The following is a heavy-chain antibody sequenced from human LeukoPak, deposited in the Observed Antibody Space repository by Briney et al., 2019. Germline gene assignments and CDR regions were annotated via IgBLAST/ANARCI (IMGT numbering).Heavy chain of an antibody. D-gene: IGHD5-12*01. CDR3: ARVAQYSGYDLDY. V-gene: IGHV4-31*03. CDR1: GCSISSGGYY. J-gene: IGHJ4*02. CDR2: IYYSGNT. Sequence: SQTLSLTCTVSGCSISSGGYYWSWFRQHPGKGLEWIGYIYYSGNTYYNPSLKSRVTLSVDTSKNQFSLKLSSVTAADTAVYYCARVAQYSGYDLDYWGQGTLVTVSS.